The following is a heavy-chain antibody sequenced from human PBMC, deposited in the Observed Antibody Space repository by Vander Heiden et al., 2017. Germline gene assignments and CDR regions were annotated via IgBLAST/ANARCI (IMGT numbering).Heavy chain of an antibody. Sequence: GGLVKPGGSLRLSCAASGFTFSDYYMSWIRQAPGKGLEWVSYISSSGSTIYYADSVKGRFTISRDNAKNSLYLQMNSLRAEDTAVYYCARDQRLRDIVVVPAATDYYYYGMDVWGQGTTVTVSS. CDR2: ISSSGSTI. J-gene: IGHJ6*02. V-gene: IGHV3-11*01. CDR1: GFTFSDYY. CDR3: ARDQRLRDIVVVPAATDYYYYGMDV. D-gene: IGHD2-2*01.